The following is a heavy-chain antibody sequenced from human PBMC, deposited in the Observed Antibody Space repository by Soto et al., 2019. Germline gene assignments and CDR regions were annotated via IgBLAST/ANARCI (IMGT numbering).Heavy chain of an antibody. D-gene: IGHD2-2*01. CDR2: ISAYNGNT. CDR3: ARESRIVLVPAAMPTYYYYGMDV. Sequence: ASVKVYCKASGYTFTSYGISWVRQAPGQGLEWMGWISAYNGNTNYAQKLQGRVTMTTDTSTSTAYMELRSLRSDDTAVYYCARESRIVLVPAAMPTYYYYGMDVWGQGTTITVSS. V-gene: IGHV1-18*01. J-gene: IGHJ6*02. CDR1: GYTFTSYG.